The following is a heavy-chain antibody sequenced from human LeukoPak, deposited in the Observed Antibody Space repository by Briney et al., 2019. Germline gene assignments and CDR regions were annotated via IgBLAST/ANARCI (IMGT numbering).Heavy chain of an antibody. J-gene: IGHJ3*02. CDR2: IIPIFGTA. CDR1: GGTFSSYA. V-gene: IGHV1-69*05. Sequence: SVKVSCKASGGTFSSYAISWMRQAPGQGLEWMGRIIPIFGTANYAQKFQGRVTITTGESTSTAYMELSSLRSEDTAVYYCARDYYDTDAFDIWGQGTMVTVSS. D-gene: IGHD3-22*01. CDR3: ARDYYDTDAFDI.